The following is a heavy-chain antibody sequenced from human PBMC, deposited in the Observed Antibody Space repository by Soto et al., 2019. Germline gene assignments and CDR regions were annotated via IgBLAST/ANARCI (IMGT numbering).Heavy chain of an antibody. CDR2: VNTYNGNT. CDR3: ARVLAVAGPIRIFDY. V-gene: IGHV1-3*04. CDR1: GST. Sequence: ASVKVSCKASGSTHWVRQAPGVRLEWVGRVNTYNGNTKYSHKLQGRVTFTTDTCAGTGYMEMSSLRSDDTAVYYCARVLAVAGPIRIFDYWGQGTLVTVSS. J-gene: IGHJ4*02. D-gene: IGHD6-19*01.